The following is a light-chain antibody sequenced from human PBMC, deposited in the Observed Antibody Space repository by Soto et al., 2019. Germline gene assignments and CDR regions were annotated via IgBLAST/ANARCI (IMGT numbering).Light chain of an antibody. CDR1: QGVRSY. CDR3: HQVYTYPRT. J-gene: IGKJ1*01. CDR2: GAS. V-gene: IGKV1-9*01. Sequence: IQLTQSPSSLSASVGERVTITCRASQGVRSYLAWFQQRPGKAPKLLIFGASTLQNGVPARFSGGGFGTEFTLTITSLQPEDFATYYCHQVYTYPRTFGQGTKVEIK.